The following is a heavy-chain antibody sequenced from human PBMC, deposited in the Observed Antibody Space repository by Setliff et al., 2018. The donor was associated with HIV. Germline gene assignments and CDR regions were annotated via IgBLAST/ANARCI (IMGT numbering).Heavy chain of an antibody. V-gene: IGHV3-23*01. CDR3: ATDQNVRPRYYGMDV. CDR1: GFTFSRYW. CDR2: ISGGGGTT. D-gene: IGHD2-15*01. Sequence: PGGSLRLSCAASGFTFSRYWMSWVRQAPGKGLEWVAAISGGGGTTYYGDSLRGRLTLSRDISKNTVYLQMNRLRAEDTAVYFCATDQNVRPRYYGMDVWGRGTTVTVSS. J-gene: IGHJ6*02.